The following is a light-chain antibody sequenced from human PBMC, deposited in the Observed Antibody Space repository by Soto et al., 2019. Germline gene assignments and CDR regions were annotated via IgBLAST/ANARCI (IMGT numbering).Light chain of an antibody. V-gene: IGLV2-14*01. CDR1: SSDIGAYNY. J-gene: IGLJ6*01. CDR2: EVS. Sequence: QSALTQPASVSGSPGQSIAISCTGTSSDIGAYNYVSWYQHHPGKAPKLMIYEVSNRPSGVSNRFSGSKSGNTASLTISGLQAEEAADYYCSSYTSSSMYVFGRRTKVTVL. CDR3: SSYTSSSMYV.